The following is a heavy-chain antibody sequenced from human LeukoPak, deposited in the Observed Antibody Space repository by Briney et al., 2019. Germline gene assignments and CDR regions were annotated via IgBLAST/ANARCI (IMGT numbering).Heavy chain of an antibody. CDR2: ISNDGSYK. J-gene: IGHJ4*02. Sequence: PGGSLRLSCAASGFSFSTYGMHWVRQAPGKGLEWVAVISNDGSYKSYADSVKGRITISRDNSRNTLYLQMNSLRIDDTAVYYCAKAALREFVYWGPGTLVTVSS. CDR3: AKAALREFVY. V-gene: IGHV3-30*18. CDR1: GFSFSTYG. D-gene: IGHD2-21*01.